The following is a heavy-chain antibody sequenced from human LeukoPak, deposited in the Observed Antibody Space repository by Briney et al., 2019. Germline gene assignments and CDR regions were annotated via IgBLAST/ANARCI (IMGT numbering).Heavy chain of an antibody. CDR3: ARSLRITIFGTLYYYYMDV. J-gene: IGHJ6*03. CDR1: GGTFSSYA. Sequence: SVKVSCKASGGTFSSYAISWVRQAPGQGLEWMGGIIPNFGTANYAQKFQGRVTITADESTSTAYMELSSLRSEDTAVYYCARSLRITIFGTLYYYYMDVWGKGTTVTVSS. V-gene: IGHV1-69*01. D-gene: IGHD3-3*01. CDR2: IIPNFGTA.